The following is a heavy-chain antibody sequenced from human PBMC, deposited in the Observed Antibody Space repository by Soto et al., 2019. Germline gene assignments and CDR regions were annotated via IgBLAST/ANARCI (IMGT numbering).Heavy chain of an antibody. CDR3: ARAMYGDQINS. J-gene: IGHJ4*02. V-gene: IGHV3-33*01. Sequence: QVQLVESGGGVVQPGSSLRLSCAASGFTFSSYGMHWVRQAPGKGLEWVAGIWYDGSDKYYADSVKGRFTIARDNSKNMLYLQMNSLRAEDTAVYYCARAMYGDQINSWGQGSLFTLSS. CDR1: GFTFSSYG. D-gene: IGHD4-17*01. CDR2: IWYDGSDK.